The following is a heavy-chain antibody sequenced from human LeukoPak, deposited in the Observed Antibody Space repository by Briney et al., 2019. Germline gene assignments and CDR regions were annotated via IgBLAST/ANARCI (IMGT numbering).Heavy chain of an antibody. J-gene: IGHJ4*02. Sequence: GGSLRLSCAASGFTFSSYGMHWVRQAPGKGLGWVAFIRLDGSSKSYADSVKGRFTISRDNSKNTLYLQMNSLRAEDTAVYYCARSCSGGSCYTDYWGQGTLVTVSS. CDR3: ARSCSGGSCYTDY. D-gene: IGHD2-15*01. CDR2: IRLDGSSK. V-gene: IGHV3-30*02. CDR1: GFTFSSYG.